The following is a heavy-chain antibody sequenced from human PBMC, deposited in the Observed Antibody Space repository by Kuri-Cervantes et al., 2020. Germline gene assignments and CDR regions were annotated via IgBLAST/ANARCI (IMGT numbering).Heavy chain of an antibody. CDR3: ARFGDYEILTGFDY. Sequence: GSLRLSCAVYGGSFSGYYWSWIRQPPGKGLEWIGEINHSGSTNYNPSLKSRVTISVDTSKNQFSLKLSSVTAADTAVYYCARFGDYEILTGFDYWVQGTLVTVSS. CDR1: GGSFSGYY. CDR2: INHSGST. D-gene: IGHD3-9*01. V-gene: IGHV4-34*01. J-gene: IGHJ4*02.